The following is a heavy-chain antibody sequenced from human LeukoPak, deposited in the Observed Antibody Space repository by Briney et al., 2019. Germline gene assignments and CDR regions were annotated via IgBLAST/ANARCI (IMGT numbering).Heavy chain of an antibody. D-gene: IGHD3-22*01. CDR3: AREYDSSGYYRGPSATRHHDFDY. Sequence: GASVKVSCKASGGTFSSYAISWVRQAPGQGLEWMGGIIPIFGTANYAQKFQGRVTITADKSTSTAYMELSSLRSDDTAVYYCAREYDSSGYYRGPSATRHHDFDYWGQGTLVTVSS. CDR1: GGTFSSYA. CDR2: IIPIFGTA. V-gene: IGHV1-69*06. J-gene: IGHJ4*02.